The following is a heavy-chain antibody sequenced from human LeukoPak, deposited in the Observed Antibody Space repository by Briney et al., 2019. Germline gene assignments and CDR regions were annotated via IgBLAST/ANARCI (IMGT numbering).Heavy chain of an antibody. J-gene: IGHJ6*02. CDR3: ASTVTIRRSSYYYYGMDV. CDR1: GYTFTGYY. Sequence: GASVKVSCKASGYTFTGYYIHWVRQAPGQGLEWMGWINPNSGGTNYAQKFQGRVTMTRDTSISTAYMELSRLRSDDTAVYYCASTVTIRRSSYYYYGMDVWGQGTTVTVSS. D-gene: IGHD4-17*01. CDR2: INPNSGGT. V-gene: IGHV1-2*02.